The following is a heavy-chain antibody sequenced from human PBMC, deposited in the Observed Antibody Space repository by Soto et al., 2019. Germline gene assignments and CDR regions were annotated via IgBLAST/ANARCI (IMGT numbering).Heavy chain of an antibody. CDR1: GGSISSYY. V-gene: IGHV4-59*01. CDR3: ARGELFDY. J-gene: IGHJ4*02. CDR2: IYYSGST. Sequence: SETLSLTCTVSGGSISSYYWSWIRQPPGKGLEWIGYIYYSGSTNYNPSLKSRVTISVDTSKNQFSLKLSSVTAADTAVYYCARGELFDYWGQGTLVTVSS.